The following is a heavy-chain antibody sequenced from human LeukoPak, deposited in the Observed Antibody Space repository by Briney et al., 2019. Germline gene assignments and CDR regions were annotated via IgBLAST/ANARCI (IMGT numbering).Heavy chain of an antibody. D-gene: IGHD3-16*01. CDR1: GFTFSSYG. Sequence: GGTLRLSCAASGFTFSSYGMSWVRQAPGKGLEWVSAISGSGGSTYYADSVKGRFTISRDNSKNTLYLQMNSLRAEDTAVYYCAKYDGGYFDYWGQGTLVTVSS. V-gene: IGHV3-23*01. J-gene: IGHJ4*02. CDR3: AKYDGGYFDY. CDR2: ISGSGGST.